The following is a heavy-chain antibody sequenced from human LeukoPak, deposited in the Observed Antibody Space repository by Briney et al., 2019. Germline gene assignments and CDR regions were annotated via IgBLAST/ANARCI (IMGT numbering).Heavy chain of an antibody. CDR3: ARKVGLVSAPLYYFDV. J-gene: IGHJ4*02. V-gene: IGHV3-23*01. D-gene: IGHD5/OR15-5a*01. Sequence: GGSLRLSCAASGFTFSNYAMSWVRQAPGKGLEWVSAISGPAGSWDYADVVKGRFTISRANSKNTLFLQMNSLSPEDTAIYYCARKVGLVSAPLYYFDVWGQGTLVTVSS. CDR1: GFTFSNYA. CDR2: ISGPAGSW.